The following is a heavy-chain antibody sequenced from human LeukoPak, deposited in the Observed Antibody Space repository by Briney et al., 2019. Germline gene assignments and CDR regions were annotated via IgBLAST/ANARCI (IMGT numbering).Heavy chain of an antibody. CDR2: INPNSGGT. CDR1: GYTFTGYY. J-gene: IGHJ5*02. CDR3: AREKRVSLSWFDP. V-gene: IGHV1-2*02. Sequence: EASVKVSCKASGYTFTGYYMHWVRQAPGQGLEWMGWINPNSGGTNYAQKFQGRVTMTRDTSISTAYMELSRLRSDDTAVYYCAREKRVSLSWFDPWGQGTLVTVSS.